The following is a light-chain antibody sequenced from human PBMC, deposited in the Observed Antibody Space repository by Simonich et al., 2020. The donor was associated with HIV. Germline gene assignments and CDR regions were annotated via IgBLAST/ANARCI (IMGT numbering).Light chain of an antibody. CDR2: LEGSGSY. Sequence: QPVLTQSSSASASLGSSVKLTCTLSSGNNNYIIAWHQQQPGKAPRYLMKLEGSGSYNKGSGVPYRFSGSSSGADRYLTIFNLQSEDEADYYCETWDRNTRVFGGGTKLTVL. J-gene: IGLJ3*02. CDR1: SGNNNYI. V-gene: IGLV4-60*03. CDR3: ETWDRNTRV.